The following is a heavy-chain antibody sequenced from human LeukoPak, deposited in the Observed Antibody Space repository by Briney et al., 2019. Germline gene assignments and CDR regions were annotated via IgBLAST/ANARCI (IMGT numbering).Heavy chain of an antibody. CDR1: GGSINSYY. D-gene: IGHD3-10*01. Sequence: PSETLSLTCTVSGGSINSYYWTWIRLPPGRGLEWIGYIYYSGSTNYNPSLKSRVTISVDTSKNQFSLKLSSVTAADTAVYYCARMGYYGPGSPLGYFDYWGQGTLVTVSS. CDR3: ARMGYYGPGSPLGYFDY. V-gene: IGHV4-59*01. CDR2: IYYSGST. J-gene: IGHJ4*02.